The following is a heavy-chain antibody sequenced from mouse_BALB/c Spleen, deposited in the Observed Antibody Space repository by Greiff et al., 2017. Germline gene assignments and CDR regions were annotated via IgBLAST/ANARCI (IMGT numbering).Heavy chain of an antibody. CDR1: GFSLTSYG. V-gene: IGHV2-4-1*01. CDR3: ARKDYGHWYFDV. Sequence: VKLVESGPGLVQPSQSLSITCTVSGFSLTSYGVHWVRQSPGKGLEWLGVIWSGGSTDYNAAFISRLSISKDNSKSQVFFKMNSLQADDTAIYYCARKDYGHWYFDVWGAGTTVTVSS. CDR2: IWSGGST. D-gene: IGHD1-2*01. J-gene: IGHJ1*01.